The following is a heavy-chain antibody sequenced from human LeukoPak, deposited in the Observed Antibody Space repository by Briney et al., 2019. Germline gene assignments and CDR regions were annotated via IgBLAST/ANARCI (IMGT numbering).Heavy chain of an antibody. J-gene: IGHJ6*02. V-gene: IGHV4-61*02. D-gene: IGHD6-19*01. CDR3: ARDKQWLVSYYYYGMDV. CDR2: IYTSGSP. CDR1: ARSISSGSYY. Sequence: PSQTLSLNCTIPARSISSGSYYWRWIRQPAGQGLDWLGRIYTSGSPNYNPSLKSRVTISVDTSKNQFSLKLSSVTAADTAVYYCARDKQWLVSYYYYGMDVWGQGTTATVSS.